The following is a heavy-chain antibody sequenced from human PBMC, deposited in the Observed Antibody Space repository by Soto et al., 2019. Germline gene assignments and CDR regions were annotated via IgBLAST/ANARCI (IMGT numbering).Heavy chain of an antibody. CDR3: ARLERRSYWFDP. D-gene: IGHD1-1*01. J-gene: IGHJ5*02. V-gene: IGHV4-39*01. Sequence: QLQLQESGPGLVKPSETLSLTCTVSGGSISSSSYYWGWIRQPPGKGLEWIGSIYYSGSTYYNPSLKSRVTISVDTSKNQFSLKLSSVTAADTAVYYCARLERRSYWFDPWGQGTLVTVSS. CDR2: IYYSGST. CDR1: GGSISSSSYY.